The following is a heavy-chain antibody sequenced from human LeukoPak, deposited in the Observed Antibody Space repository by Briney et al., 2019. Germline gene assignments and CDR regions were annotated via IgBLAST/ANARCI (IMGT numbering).Heavy chain of an antibody. Sequence: GRSLRLSCTASGFTFSGYAMSWVRQAPGKGLEWVGFISSKANGGTKAYAASVKGIFTISRDDYKRITYLQMNSPKTEDTAVYYCTRGRRIDYGEYCETSTCFDYCDQGTLVTVSA. CDR2: ISSKANGGTK. CDR1: GFTFSGYA. D-gene: IGHD4-17*01. J-gene: IGHJ4*02. CDR3: TRGRRIDYGEYCETSTCFDY. V-gene: IGHV3-49*04.